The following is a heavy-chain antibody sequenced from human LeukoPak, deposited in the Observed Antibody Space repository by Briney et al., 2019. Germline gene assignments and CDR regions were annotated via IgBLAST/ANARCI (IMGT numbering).Heavy chain of an antibody. CDR3: ARETRHHNWFGP. CDR2: INPNSGGT. Sequence: ASVEVSCKASGYTFTGYYMHWVRQAPGQGLEWMGWINPNSGGTNYAQKFQGRVTMTRDTSISTAYMELSRLRSDDTAVYYCARETRHHNWFGPWGQGTLVTVSS. J-gene: IGHJ5*02. CDR1: GYTFTGYY. V-gene: IGHV1-2*02.